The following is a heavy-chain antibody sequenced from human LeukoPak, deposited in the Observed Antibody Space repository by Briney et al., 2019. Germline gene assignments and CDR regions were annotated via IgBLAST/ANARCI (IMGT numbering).Heavy chain of an antibody. Sequence: ASVKVSCKVSGYTLTELSMHWVRQAPGKGLEWMGGFDPEDGETIYAQKFQGRVTMTEDTSTGTAYMELSSLRSEDTAVYYCATRSGAIVVVPAAISSYPLVDYYYGMDVWGQGTTVTVSS. J-gene: IGHJ6*02. V-gene: IGHV1-24*01. CDR3: ATRSGAIVVVPAAISSYPLVDYYYGMDV. CDR2: FDPEDGET. D-gene: IGHD2-2*02. CDR1: GYTLTELS.